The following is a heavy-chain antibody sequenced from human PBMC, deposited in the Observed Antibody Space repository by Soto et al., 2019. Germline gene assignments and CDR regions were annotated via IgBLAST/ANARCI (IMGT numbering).Heavy chain of an antibody. CDR2: IYYSGST. CDR1: GGSISSGDSY. Sequence: QVQLQEAGPGLVKPSQTLSLTCTVSGGSISSGDSYWSWLRQPPGKGLEWIGYIYYSGSTYYNPSLKSRVTISVDTSKNQFSLKLSSVTAADTAVYYCARGEEVYNVEGYFDYWGHGSLVTGSS. D-gene: IGHD1-1*01. J-gene: IGHJ4*01. CDR3: ARGEEVYNVEGYFDY. V-gene: IGHV4-30-4*01.